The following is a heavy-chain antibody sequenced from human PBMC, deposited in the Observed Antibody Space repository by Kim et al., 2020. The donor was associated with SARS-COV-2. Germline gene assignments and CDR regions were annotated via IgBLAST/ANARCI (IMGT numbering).Heavy chain of an antibody. Sequence: NYAQKLQGRVTMTTDTSTSTAYMELRSLRSDDTAVYYCATPVVGVGAFDIWGQGTMVTVSS. J-gene: IGHJ3*02. V-gene: IGHV1-18*01. D-gene: IGHD1-26*01. CDR3: ATPVVGVGAFDI.